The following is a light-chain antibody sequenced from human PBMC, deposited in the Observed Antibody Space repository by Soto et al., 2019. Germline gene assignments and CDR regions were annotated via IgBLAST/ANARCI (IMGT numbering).Light chain of an antibody. Sequence: QSALTQPPSASGSPGQSVTISCTGTNSDIGAYNYVSWYRQYPDKAPKLLVYQVTKRPSGVPDRFSGSKSGNTAALTVSGLQAEDEAVYYCSSYAGSLVFFGGGTKLTVL. CDR1: NSDIGAYNY. CDR3: SSYAGSLVF. V-gene: IGLV2-8*01. CDR2: QVT. J-gene: IGLJ2*01.